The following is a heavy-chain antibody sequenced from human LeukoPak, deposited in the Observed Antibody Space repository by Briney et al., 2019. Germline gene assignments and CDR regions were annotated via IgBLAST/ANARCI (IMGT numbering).Heavy chain of an antibody. V-gene: IGHV1-69*06. CDR1: GSTFSSYA. CDR2: IIHIFGTA. CDR3: ARDWVVVITTPGPRTRFQH. Sequence: VASVKVSCKASGSTFSSYAIRGVRQAPGQGLEWMGGIIHIFGTANYAQKFQGRVTITADKSTSTAYMELSRLRSDDTAVYYCARDWVVVITTPGPRTRFQHWGQGTLVTVS. D-gene: IGHD3-22*01. J-gene: IGHJ1*01.